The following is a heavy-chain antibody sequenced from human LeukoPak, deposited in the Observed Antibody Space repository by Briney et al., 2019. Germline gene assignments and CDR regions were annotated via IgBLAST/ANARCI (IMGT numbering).Heavy chain of an antibody. Sequence: GGSLRLSCAASGFTFSSYAMSWVRQAPGKGLEWVSAISGSGGSTYYADSVKGRFTISRDNAKNSLYLQMNSLRAEDTAVYYCARDKTSSGFDPWGQGTLVTVSS. CDR1: GFTFSSYA. D-gene: IGHD6-19*01. CDR3: ARDKTSSGFDP. CDR2: ISGSGGST. J-gene: IGHJ5*02. V-gene: IGHV3-23*01.